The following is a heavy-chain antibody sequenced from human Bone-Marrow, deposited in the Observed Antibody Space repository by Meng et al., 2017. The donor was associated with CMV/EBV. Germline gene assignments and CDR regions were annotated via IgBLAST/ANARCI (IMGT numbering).Heavy chain of an antibody. CDR3: ARVVGTGDPSFYDAFDI. CDR2: ISPSGTDT. V-gene: IGHV3-74*01. CDR1: GITFQTYW. J-gene: IGHJ3*02. D-gene: IGHD5-12*01. Sequence: GGSLRLSCAVSGITFQTYWMHWVRQSPGKGLIWLSGISPSGTDTSSADSVKGRFTTSRDNVKNSLYLQMNSLRAEDTAVYYCARVVGTGDPSFYDAFDIWGQGTMVTVSS.